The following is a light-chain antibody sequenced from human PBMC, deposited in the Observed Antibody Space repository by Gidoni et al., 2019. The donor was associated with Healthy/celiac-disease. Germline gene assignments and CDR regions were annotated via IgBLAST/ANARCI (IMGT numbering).Light chain of an antibody. J-gene: IGKJ4*01. CDR3: QQYYSTPLLT. CDR1: QSVLYSSNNKNY. V-gene: IGKV4-1*01. CDR2: WAS. Sequence: SPDSLAVSLGERATINCKSSQSVLYSSNNKNYLAWYQQKPGQPPKLLIYWASTRESGVPDRFSGSGSGTDFTLTISSLQAEDVAVYYCQQYYSTPLLTFGGGTKVEIK.